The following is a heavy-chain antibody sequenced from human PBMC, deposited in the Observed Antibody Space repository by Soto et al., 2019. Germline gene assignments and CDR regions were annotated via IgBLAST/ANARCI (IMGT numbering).Heavy chain of an antibody. J-gene: IGHJ5*02. CDR3: ARSGSSRGHWFDP. Sequence: SVKVSCKASGSTFTSSAVQWVRQARGQRLEWIGWIVVGSGNTNYAQKFQERVTITRDMSTSTAYMELSSLRSEDTAVYYCARSGSSRGHWFDPWGQGTLVTVSS. D-gene: IGHD3-10*01. CDR1: GSTFTSSA. CDR2: IVVGSGNT. V-gene: IGHV1-58*01.